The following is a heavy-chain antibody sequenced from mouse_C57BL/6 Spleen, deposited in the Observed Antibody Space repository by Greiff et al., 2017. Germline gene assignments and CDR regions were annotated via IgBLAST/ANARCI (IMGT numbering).Heavy chain of an antibody. J-gene: IGHJ4*01. CDR1: GFTFSDYY. V-gene: IGHV5-12*01. CDR2: ISNGGGST. CDR3: ARDYDPYYAMDY. Sequence: DVKLVESGGGLVQPGGSLKLSCAASGFTFSDYYMYWVRQTPETRLEWVAYISNGGGSTDYPDTVKGRFTISRDNAKNPLHLQMSRLKSEDTAMYYCARDYDPYYAMDYWGQGPSVTVSS. D-gene: IGHD2-4*01.